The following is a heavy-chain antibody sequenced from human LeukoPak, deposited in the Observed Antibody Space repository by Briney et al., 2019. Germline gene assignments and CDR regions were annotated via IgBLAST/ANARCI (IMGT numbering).Heavy chain of an antibody. CDR2: IKDDGTIT. J-gene: IGHJ4*02. Sequence: GGSLRLSCAASGFTFSSYWMHWVRQHPGKGLVWVSRIKDDGTITTYADSVKGRFTISRDNAKNTLYLQINSLRAEDTAVYYCARVLISGTTLGYWGQGTLVTVSS. CDR3: ARVLISGTTLGY. CDR1: GFTFSSYW. V-gene: IGHV3-74*01. D-gene: IGHD1-7*01.